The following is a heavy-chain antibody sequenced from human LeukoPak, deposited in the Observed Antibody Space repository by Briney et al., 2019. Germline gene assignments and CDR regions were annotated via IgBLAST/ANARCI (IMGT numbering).Heavy chain of an antibody. D-gene: IGHD2-21*02. J-gene: IGHJ4*02. CDR1: GFTFSSYA. CDR2: ITSNGGST. Sequence: GGSLRLSCSASGFTFSSYAMHWVRQAPGKGLEYVSAITSNGGSTYYADSVKGRFTISRDNSKNTLYLQMSSLRAEDTAVYYWARGTVTAPDYGGQETLVPVS. CDR3: ARGTVTAPDY. V-gene: IGHV3-64D*06.